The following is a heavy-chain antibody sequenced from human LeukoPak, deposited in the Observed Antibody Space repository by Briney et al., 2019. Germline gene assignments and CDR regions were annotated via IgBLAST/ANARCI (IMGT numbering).Heavy chain of an antibody. D-gene: IGHD5-18*01. V-gene: IGHV3-7*05. Sequence: PGGSLRLSCAVSGFXFNSYWISWVRQAPGKGLEWVAKIKEDGSEKYYVDSVKGRFTISRDNAKNSLYLQMNSLRAEDTAVYYCARLPLTARRHFEYWGQGTLVTVSS. CDR1: GFXFNSYW. CDR2: IKEDGSEK. J-gene: IGHJ4*02. CDR3: ARLPLTARRHFEY.